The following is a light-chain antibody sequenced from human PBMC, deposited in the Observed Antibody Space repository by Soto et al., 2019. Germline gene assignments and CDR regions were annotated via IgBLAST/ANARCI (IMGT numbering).Light chain of an antibody. V-gene: IGKV3-11*01. J-gene: IGKJ5*01. CDR3: QQRSDWPSIT. CDR1: QSVTNY. Sequence: EIVLTQSPGTLSLSPGERATLSCRASQSVTNYLGWYQQKPGQAPRLLIYATSNRATGIPARFSGSGSGTDFTLTISSLEPEDFSVYYCQQRSDWPSITFGQGTRLEIK. CDR2: ATS.